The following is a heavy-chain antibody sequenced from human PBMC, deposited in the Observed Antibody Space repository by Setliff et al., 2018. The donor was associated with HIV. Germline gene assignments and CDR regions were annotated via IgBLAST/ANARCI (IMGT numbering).Heavy chain of an antibody. CDR3: ARREGTAAAGTYYMDV. CDR2: MYYTGST. D-gene: IGHD6-13*01. V-gene: IGHV4-39*01. CDR1: GGSISSNHYF. J-gene: IGHJ6*03. Sequence: SETLSLTCTVSGGSISSNHYFWGWIRQPPGKGLEWIATMYYTGSTFYNPSLKSRLTMSVDTSKNQFSLRLHSVTAAYTAVYYCARREGTAAAGTYYMDVWGKGTTGTVSS.